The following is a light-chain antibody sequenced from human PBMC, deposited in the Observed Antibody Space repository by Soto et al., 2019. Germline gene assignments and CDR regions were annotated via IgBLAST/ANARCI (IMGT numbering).Light chain of an antibody. CDR1: QSVDNN. J-gene: IGKJ5*01. CDR3: QQYNDRPPIT. Sequence: EIVMTQSPVTLSASPGESATLSCRASQSVDNNVTWYQQKPGQAPSLLIVGSFARATGIPARFSGSGSGSEFTLIISSLQPEDFAVYYCQQYNDRPPITFGQGTRLEIK. V-gene: IGKV3-15*01. CDR2: GSF.